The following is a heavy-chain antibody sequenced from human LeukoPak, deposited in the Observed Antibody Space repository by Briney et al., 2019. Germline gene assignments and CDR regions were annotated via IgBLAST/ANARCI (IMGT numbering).Heavy chain of an antibody. Sequence: GGSLRLSCAASGFTFSSYSMNWVRQAPGKGLEWVSSISSSSSYIYYADSVKGGFTISRDNAKNSLYLQMNSLRAEDTAVYYCARDFGTYYYDSSGYSWGQGTLVTVSS. CDR2: ISSSSSYI. J-gene: IGHJ4*02. V-gene: IGHV3-21*01. CDR1: GFTFSSYS. CDR3: ARDFGTYYYDSSGYS. D-gene: IGHD3-22*01.